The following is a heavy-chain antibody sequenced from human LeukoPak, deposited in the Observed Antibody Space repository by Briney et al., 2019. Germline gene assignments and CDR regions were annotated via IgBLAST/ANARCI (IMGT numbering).Heavy chain of an antibody. V-gene: IGHV3-33*01. CDR3: ARDTGTGYYRLDD. D-gene: IGHD1-26*01. Sequence: PGRSLRLSCAASGFTFSRYGMHWVRQAPGKGLEWVAVIWSDGNKNDYADSVKGRFTISRDNSGNTLSLQMNSLRAEDTAVYYCARDTGTGYYRLDDWGPGTLVT. CDR2: IWSDGNKN. CDR1: GFTFSRYG. J-gene: IGHJ4*02.